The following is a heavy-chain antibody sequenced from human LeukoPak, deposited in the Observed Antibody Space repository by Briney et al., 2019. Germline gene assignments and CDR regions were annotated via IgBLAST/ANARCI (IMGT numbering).Heavy chain of an antibody. V-gene: IGHV4-59*08. Sequence: SETLSLTCTVSGGSISSYYWSWIRQPPGKGLEWIGSIYYSGNTNYNPSLKSRVTISVDTSKNQFSLKLSSVTAADTAVYYCARQGGNHSPFAYWGQGTLVTVSS. CDR3: ARQGGNHSPFAY. CDR2: IYYSGNT. J-gene: IGHJ4*02. CDR1: GGSISSYY. D-gene: IGHD4-23*01.